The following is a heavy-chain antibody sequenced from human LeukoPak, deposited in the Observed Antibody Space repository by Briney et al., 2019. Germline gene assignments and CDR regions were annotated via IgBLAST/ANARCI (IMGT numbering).Heavy chain of an antibody. Sequence: SETLSLTCTVSGASITTYNWAWIRQPPGKGLEWIGYIYSSGSTYYNPSLKSRVTISVDTSKNRFSLKLSTVTAADTAVYYCARRPTGDPKFDYWGQGTLVTVSS. D-gene: IGHD7-27*01. J-gene: IGHJ4*02. CDR3: ARRPTGDPKFDY. CDR1: GASITTYN. V-gene: IGHV4-59*08. CDR2: IYSSGST.